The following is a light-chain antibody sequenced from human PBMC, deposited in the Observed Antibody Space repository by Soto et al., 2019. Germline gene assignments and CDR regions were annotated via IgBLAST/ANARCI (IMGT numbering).Light chain of an antibody. CDR2: EVS. CDR1: STDFVSYNR. V-gene: IGLV2-18*02. Sequence: QSVLTQPPSVSGSPGQSVTISCTGTSTDFVSYNRVSWYQQPPGTAPKLMIYEVSKRPSGVSNRFSGSKSGNTASLTISGLQAEDEADYYCSSYTSGGTYVFGTGTKVTV. J-gene: IGLJ1*01. CDR3: SSYTSGGTYV.